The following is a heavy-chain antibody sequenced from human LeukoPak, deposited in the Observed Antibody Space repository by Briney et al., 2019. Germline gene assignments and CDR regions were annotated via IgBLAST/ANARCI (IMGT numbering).Heavy chain of an antibody. D-gene: IGHD3-22*01. J-gene: IGHJ4*02. CDR2: INHSGST. CDR3: ARWQFILVDDSSGYYSH. V-gene: IGHV4-34*01. CDR1: GGSFSGYY. Sequence: SETLSLTCAVYGGSFSGYYWSWIRQPPGKGLEWIGEINHSGSTNYNPSLKSRVTISVDTSKNQFSLKLSSVTAADTAVYYCARWQFILVDDSSGYYSHWGQGTLVTVSS.